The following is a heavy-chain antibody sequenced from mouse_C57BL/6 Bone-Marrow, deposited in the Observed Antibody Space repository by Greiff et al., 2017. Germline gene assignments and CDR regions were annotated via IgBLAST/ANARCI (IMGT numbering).Heavy chain of an antibody. Sequence: VQLQQSGAELVMPGASVKLSCKASGYTFTSYWMHWVKQRPGQGLEWIGELDPSDSYTNYNQKFKGKSTLTVDKSSSTAYMQLSSLTSEDSAVYYCVYSNYLAWFAYWGQGTLVTVSA. J-gene: IGHJ3*01. CDR2: LDPSDSYT. D-gene: IGHD2-5*01. V-gene: IGHV1-69*01. CDR1: GYTFTSYW. CDR3: VYSNYLAWFAY.